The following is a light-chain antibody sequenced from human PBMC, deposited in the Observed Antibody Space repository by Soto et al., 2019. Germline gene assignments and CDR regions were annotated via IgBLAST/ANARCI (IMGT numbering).Light chain of an antibody. CDR1: QSVTSN. V-gene: IGKV3-20*01. CDR2: DAS. Sequence: EIVLTQSPGTLSLSPGERAILYCRASQSVTSNLAWYQQKPGQAPRLLIYDASSRATGIPDRFSGSGSGTDFTLTISRLEPEDSAVYYCQQYGSSPPITFGQGTRLEI. J-gene: IGKJ5*01. CDR3: QQYGSSPPIT.